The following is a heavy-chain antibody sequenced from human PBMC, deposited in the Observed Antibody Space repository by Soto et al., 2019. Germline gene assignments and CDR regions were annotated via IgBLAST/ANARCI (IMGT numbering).Heavy chain of an antibody. D-gene: IGHD3-10*01. V-gene: IGHV2-5*02. Sequence: QITLKESGPTLVKPTQTLTLTCTFSGFSLSTSGVGVGWIRQPPGKALEWLALIYWDDDKRYSPSLKSRLTIXXHXYXXHLVLTMTNMDPVDTATYYCAHRGVIHVLSNSLDPWGQGTLVTVSS. CDR2: IYWDDDK. J-gene: IGHJ5*02. CDR1: GFSLSTSGVG. CDR3: AHRGVIHVLSNSLDP.